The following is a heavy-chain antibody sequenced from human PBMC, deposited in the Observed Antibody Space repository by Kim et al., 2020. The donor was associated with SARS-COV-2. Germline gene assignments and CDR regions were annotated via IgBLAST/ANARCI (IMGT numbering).Heavy chain of an antibody. CDR3: AKGGGDSGSSGAADY. Sequence: GGSLRLSCAASGFTFSSYAMSWVRQAPGKGLEWVSVIYSGGSSTYYADSVKGRFTISRDNSKNTLYLQMNSLRAEDTAVYYCAKGGGDSGSSGAADYWGQGTLVTVSS. CDR2: IYSGGSST. CDR1: GFTFSSYA. J-gene: IGHJ4*02. V-gene: IGHV3-23*03. D-gene: IGHD1-26*01.